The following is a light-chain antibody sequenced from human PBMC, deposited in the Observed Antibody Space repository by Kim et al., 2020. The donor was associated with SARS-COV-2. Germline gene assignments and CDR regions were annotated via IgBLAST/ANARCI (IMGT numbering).Light chain of an antibody. J-gene: IGKJ4*01. CDR2: GAS. V-gene: IGKV3-20*01. Sequence: SPGGRATLSCRARQGFLSACVSCDQQIPGQTPGLLTYGASSRAAGIPEGFRGSVSGTGFTLTFSGLDPEDCAVYYCQLYASTPLTFGGGTKVDIK. CDR1: QGFLSAC. CDR3: QLYASTPLT.